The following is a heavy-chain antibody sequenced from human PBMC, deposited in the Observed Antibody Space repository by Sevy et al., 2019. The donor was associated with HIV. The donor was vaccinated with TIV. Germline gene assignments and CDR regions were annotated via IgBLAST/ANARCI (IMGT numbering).Heavy chain of an antibody. J-gene: IGHJ5*02. D-gene: IGHD6-19*01. CDR1: GFTFSSYW. CDR2: INSDGSST. V-gene: IGHV3-74*01. CDR3: ARGDYSSGWYP. Sequence: GSLRLSCAASGFTFSSYWMHWVRQAPGKGLVWVSRINSDGSSTSFADSVKGRFTISRDNAKNTLYLQMNSLRAEDTAVYYCARGDYSSGWYPWGQGTLVTVSS.